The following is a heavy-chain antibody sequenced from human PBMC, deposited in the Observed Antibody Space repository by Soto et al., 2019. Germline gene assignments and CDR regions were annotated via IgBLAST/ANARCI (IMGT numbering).Heavy chain of an antibody. CDR3: TRANWYSEY. CDR2: IYYNGNT. J-gene: IGHJ4*02. V-gene: IGHV4-59*01. D-gene: IGHD7-27*01. CDR1: GVSISNNY. Sequence: QVQLQESGPGLVKPSETLSLTCTVSGVSISNNYWSWIRQPPGKGLEWIGYIYYNGNTNYNPSLKSPVTMSVDTSRNQISLKLTTVTAADTAVYYCTRANWYSEYWGQGTLVTVSS.